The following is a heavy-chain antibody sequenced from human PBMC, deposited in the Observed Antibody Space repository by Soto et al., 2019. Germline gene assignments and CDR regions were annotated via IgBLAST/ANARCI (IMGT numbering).Heavy chain of an antibody. CDR1: GFTFDDYA. CDR2: ISWNSGSI. J-gene: IGHJ6*02. Sequence: GGSLRLSCAASGFTFDDYAMHWVRLAPVQGLDWVSGISWNSGSIGYAGSVKGRFTISRDNAKNSLYLQMNSLRAEDTALYYCARDPAYCSSTSCPFDGMDVWGQGTTVTVSS. D-gene: IGHD2-2*01. V-gene: IGHV3-9*01. CDR3: ARDPAYCSSTSCPFDGMDV.